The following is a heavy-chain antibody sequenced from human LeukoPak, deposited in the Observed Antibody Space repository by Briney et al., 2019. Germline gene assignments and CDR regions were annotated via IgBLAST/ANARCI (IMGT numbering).Heavy chain of an antibody. D-gene: IGHD6-19*01. J-gene: IGHJ4*02. V-gene: IGHV3-74*01. CDR3: ARATRIYSSGWYYSFDY. CDR1: GFTSSTYW. CDR2: VNVDGSGA. Sequence: PGGSLRLSCAASGFTSSTYWMHWVRQAPGKGLVWVSHVNVDGSGASYADSVKGRFTISRDNAKNTLYLHMNSLRAEDTAVYYCARATRIYSSGWYYSFDYWGQGTLVTVSS.